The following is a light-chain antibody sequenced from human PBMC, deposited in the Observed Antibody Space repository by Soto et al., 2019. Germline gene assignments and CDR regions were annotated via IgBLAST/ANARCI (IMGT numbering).Light chain of an antibody. Sequence: DIVMTQSPDSLAVSLGERATINCRSSQSVLYSFSNKNYLGWYQQKPGQAPKLLIYWASTRESGVPDRFSGSGSGTDFTLTISSLQAEDVAVYYCQHYYSDPPWTFGQGTKVEIK. CDR3: QHYYSDPPWT. V-gene: IGKV4-1*01. J-gene: IGKJ1*01. CDR1: QSVLYSFSNKNY. CDR2: WAS.